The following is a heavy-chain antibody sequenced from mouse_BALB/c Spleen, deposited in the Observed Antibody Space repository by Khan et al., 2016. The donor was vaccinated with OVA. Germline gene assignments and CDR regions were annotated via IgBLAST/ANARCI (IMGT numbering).Heavy chain of an antibody. J-gene: IGHJ4*01. V-gene: IGHV2-6-4*01. CDR1: GFSLSRYN. Sequence: HVQLKESGPGLVAPSQSLSITCTVSGFSLSRYNIHWVRQPPGKGLEWLGMIWGGGGTDYNSTLKSRLSISKDNSKSQVILKMNSLQTDDSAMYFCDRAYYRYDGYYAMDYWGQGTSVTVSS. D-gene: IGHD2-14*01. CDR3: DRAYYRYDGYYAMDY. CDR2: IWGGGGT.